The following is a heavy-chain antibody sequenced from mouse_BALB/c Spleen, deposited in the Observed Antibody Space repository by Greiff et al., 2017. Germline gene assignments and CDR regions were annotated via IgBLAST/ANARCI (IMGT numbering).Heavy chain of an antibody. CDR1: GYTFTSYT. V-gene: IGHV1-4*02. D-gene: IGHD2-13*01. Sequence: QVQLQQSAAELARPGASVKMSCKASGYTFTSYTMHWVKQRPGQGLEWIGYINPSSGYTEYNQKFKDKTTLTADKSSSTAYMQLSSLTSEDSAVYYCARRGDDFYAMDYWGQGTSVTVSS. J-gene: IGHJ4*01. CDR3: ARRGDDFYAMDY. CDR2: INPSSGYT.